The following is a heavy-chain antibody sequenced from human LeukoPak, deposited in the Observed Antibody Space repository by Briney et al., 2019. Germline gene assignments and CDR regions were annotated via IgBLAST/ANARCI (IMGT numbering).Heavy chain of an antibody. CDR1: GGSISSSNW. D-gene: IGHD3-22*01. CDR2: IYHSGST. V-gene: IGHV4-4*02. J-gene: IGHJ3*02. Sequence: SSETLSLTCAVSGGSISSSNWWSWVRQPPGKGLEWIGEIYHSGSTNYNPSLKSRVTMSVDTSKNQFSLKLSFVTAADTAVYYCARHSGYHDAFDIWGQGTMVTVSS. CDR3: ARHSGYHDAFDI.